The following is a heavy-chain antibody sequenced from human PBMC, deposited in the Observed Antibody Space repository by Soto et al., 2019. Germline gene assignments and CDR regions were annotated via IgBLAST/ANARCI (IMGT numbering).Heavy chain of an antibody. J-gene: IGHJ6*02. CDR1: GYTFTSYG. CDR3: ARMGDVPYYYYGMDV. V-gene: IGHV1-18*01. Sequence: QVQLVQSGAEVKKPGASVKVSCKAFGYTFTSYGISWVRQAPGQGLEWMGWINGYNGNTNHAQKLQGRVTMSTDTSTSTAYMELRSLRSDDSAVYYCARMGDVPYYYYGMDVWGQGTTVTVSS. CDR2: INGYNGNT. D-gene: IGHD3-16*01.